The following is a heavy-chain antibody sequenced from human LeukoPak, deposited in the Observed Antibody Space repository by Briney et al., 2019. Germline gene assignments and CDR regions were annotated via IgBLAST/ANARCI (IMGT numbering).Heavy chain of an antibody. V-gene: IGHV3-23*01. D-gene: IGHD6-19*01. Sequence: PGGSLRLSCAASGFTFSSYAMSWVRQAPGKGLEWVSAISGSGGSTYYADSVKGRFTISRDNSKNTLYLQMNSLRAEDTAVYYCAKGSSGGIAVAGFPYWGQGTLVTVSS. CDR1: GFTFSSYA. J-gene: IGHJ4*02. CDR3: AKGSSGGIAVAGFPY. CDR2: ISGSGGST.